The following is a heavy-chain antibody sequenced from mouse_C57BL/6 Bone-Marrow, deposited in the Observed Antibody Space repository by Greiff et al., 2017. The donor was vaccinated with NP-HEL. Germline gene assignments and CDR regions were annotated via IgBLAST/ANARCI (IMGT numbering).Heavy chain of an antibody. J-gene: IGHJ3*01. V-gene: IGHV1-55*01. CDR1: GYTFTSYW. Sequence: VQLQQPGAELVKPGASVKMSCKASGYTFTSYWITWVKQRPGQGLEWIGDIYPGSGSTNYNEKFKSEATLTVDTSSSTAYMQLSSLTSEDSAVYYCARHGIYDGYSWFAYWGQGTLVTVSA. D-gene: IGHD2-3*01. CDR2: IYPGSGST. CDR3: ARHGIYDGYSWFAY.